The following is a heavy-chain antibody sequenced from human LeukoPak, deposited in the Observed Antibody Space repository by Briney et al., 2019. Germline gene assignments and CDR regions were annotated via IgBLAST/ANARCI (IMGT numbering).Heavy chain of an antibody. CDR1: GGPISSYY. Sequence: SEPLSLTCTVSGGPISSYYWSWIRQPPGKGLEWIEYINYSGSTNYNPSLKSRVTISVDTSRNQLSLKLTSVTAADTAVYYCARATDSNGWLFDYWGQGTLVTVSS. CDR3: ARATDSNGWLFDY. J-gene: IGHJ4*02. V-gene: IGHV4-59*01. CDR2: INYSGST. D-gene: IGHD6-19*01.